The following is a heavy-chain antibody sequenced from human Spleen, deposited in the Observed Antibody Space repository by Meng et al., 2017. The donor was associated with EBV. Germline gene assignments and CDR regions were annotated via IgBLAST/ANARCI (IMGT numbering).Heavy chain of an antibody. CDR1: GDSISSFYY. Sequence: GPRQVKPSETLSLTCTVSGDSISSFYYWGWIRQPLGRGLGWIGSVHYTGSTYYSPSLKSRVTVSVDTSKNQFSLRLTSVTAADTAVYYCARPFPSWQSPRLDPFGAWGQGTLVTVSS. J-gene: IGHJ5*02. D-gene: IGHD6-19*01. CDR3: ARPFPSWQSPRLDPFGA. CDR2: VHYTGST. V-gene: IGHV4-39*01.